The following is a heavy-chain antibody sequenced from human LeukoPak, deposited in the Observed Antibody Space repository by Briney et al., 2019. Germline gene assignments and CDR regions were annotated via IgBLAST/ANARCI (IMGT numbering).Heavy chain of an antibody. CDR1: GGSINSTTYS. J-gene: IGHJ4*02. CDR3: ARLDGDYDDYVGFDY. D-gene: IGHD4-17*01. V-gene: IGHV4-39*01. CDR2: IYYSGST. Sequence: SETLSLTCTVSGGSINSTTYSWDWIRQPPGKGLEWIGSIYYSGSTYYNPSLKSRVTISVDTSKNQFSLKLTSVTAADTAVYYCARLDGDYDDYVGFDYWGQGTLVTVSS.